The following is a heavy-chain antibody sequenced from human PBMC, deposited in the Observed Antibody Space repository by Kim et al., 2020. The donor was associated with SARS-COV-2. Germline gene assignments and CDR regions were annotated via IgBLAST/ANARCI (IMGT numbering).Heavy chain of an antibody. D-gene: IGHD3-10*01. CDR1: GGSISSGGYY. CDR2: IHYSGST. V-gene: IGHV4-31*03. Sequence: SETLSLTCTVSGGSISSGGYYWSWIRQHPGKGLEWIGYIHYSGSTYYNPSLKSRLTISVDTSKNQFSLKLSSVTAADTAVYYCARDYYYGSGSYFPPNFDYWGQGTLVTVSS. CDR3: ARDYYYGSGSYFPPNFDY. J-gene: IGHJ4*02.